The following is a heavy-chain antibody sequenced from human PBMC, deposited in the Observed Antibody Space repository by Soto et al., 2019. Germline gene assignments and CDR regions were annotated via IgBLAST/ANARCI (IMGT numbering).Heavy chain of an antibody. CDR3: AGGYSYGPYYYYYGMDV. D-gene: IGHD5-18*01. J-gene: IGHJ6*02. Sequence: AGGSLRLSCAASGFSFSSHSMKWVRQAPGKGLEWVSYISSSGSTIYYAVFVKGRFTISRDNSKNTLYLQMNSLRAEDTAVYYCAGGYSYGPYYYYYGMDVWGQGTTVTVSS. CDR1: GFSFSSHS. CDR2: ISSSGSTI. V-gene: IGHV3-48*01.